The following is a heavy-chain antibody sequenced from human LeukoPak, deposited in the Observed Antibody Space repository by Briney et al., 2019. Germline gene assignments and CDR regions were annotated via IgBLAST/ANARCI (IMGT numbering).Heavy chain of an antibody. CDR1: GFTFSTYW. Sequence: GGSLRLSCSASGFTFSTYWMSWVRQAPGKGLEWVSSINSGSTYTYYTESVKGRFTVSRDNAKNSLFLQMNSLRAEDTAIYYCARSLTTLTYEGYWGQGTLVTVSS. CDR2: INSGSTYT. J-gene: IGHJ4*02. CDR3: ARSLTTLTYEGY. V-gene: IGHV3-21*01. D-gene: IGHD1-1*01.